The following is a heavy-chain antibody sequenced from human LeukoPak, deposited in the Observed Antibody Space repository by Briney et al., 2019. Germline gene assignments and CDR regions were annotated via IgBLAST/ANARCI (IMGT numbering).Heavy chain of an antibody. V-gene: IGHV1-18*01. Sequence: GSVKVSCKASGYTFTNFGISWVRQAPGQGLEWMGWISTYNGNTNYAQKVQGRVTMTTDTSTSTAYMELRSLTSDDTAVYFCARAGGWAREDYKADAFDIWGQGTMVTVSS. CDR2: ISTYNGNT. J-gene: IGHJ3*02. D-gene: IGHD6-19*01. CDR1: GYTFTNFG. CDR3: ARAGGWAREDYKADAFDI.